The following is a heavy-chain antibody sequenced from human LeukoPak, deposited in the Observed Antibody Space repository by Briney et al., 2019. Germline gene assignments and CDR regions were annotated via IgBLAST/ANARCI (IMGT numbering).Heavy chain of an antibody. Sequence: GGSLRLSCAAYGFTFTRNLLNWDRQAPGKGLEWASWISTSGSAIYYAHSVKGRFTISRDNAKNSLYLQMNSLRAEDTAVYYCVRGSWFDPWGQGTLVTVSS. CDR3: VRGSWFDP. V-gene: IGHV3-48*03. CDR2: ISTSGSAI. CDR1: GFTFTRNL. J-gene: IGHJ5*02.